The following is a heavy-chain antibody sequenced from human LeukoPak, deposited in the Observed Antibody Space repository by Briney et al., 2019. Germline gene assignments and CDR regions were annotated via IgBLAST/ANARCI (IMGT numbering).Heavy chain of an antibody. D-gene: IGHD6-19*01. J-gene: IGHJ5*02. CDR3: ASVYSSGWYGGGNWFDP. Sequence: SETLSLTCAVYGGSFSGYYWSWIRQPPGRGLEWIGEINHSGSTNYNPSLKSRVTISVDTSKNQFSLKLSSVTAADTAVYYCASVYSSGWYGGGNWFDPWGQGTLVTVSS. CDR2: INHSGST. CDR1: GGSFSGYY. V-gene: IGHV4-34*01.